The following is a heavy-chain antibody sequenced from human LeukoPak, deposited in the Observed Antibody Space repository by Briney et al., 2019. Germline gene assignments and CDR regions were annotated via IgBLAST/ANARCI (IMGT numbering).Heavy chain of an antibody. CDR1: GYSFTGNY. CDR3: AXXXXXXXXXXXSASLLYYSAMDV. J-gene: IGHJ6*02. D-gene: IGHD1-26*01. CDR2: INPNSGGT. Sequence: GASVKVSCKASGYSFTGNYIHWVRQAPGQGLEWMGWINPNSGGTNYAQRFQGRVTMTRDTSISTAYMELSRLRSDDTAVYYCAXXXXXXXXXXXSASLLYYSAMDVWGQGTTVTVSS. V-gene: IGHV1-2*02.